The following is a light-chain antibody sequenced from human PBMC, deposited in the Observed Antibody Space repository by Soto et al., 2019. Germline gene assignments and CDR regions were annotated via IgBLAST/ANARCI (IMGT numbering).Light chain of an antibody. V-gene: IGKV3-15*01. CDR3: QQYDNWPQT. J-gene: IGKJ1*01. Sequence: EIVMTQSPATLSVSPGGRATLSCRASQSISDTLAWYQQKPGQAPRLLIHGASTRATGFPARFSGSGSGTDFTLTISSLQSVDFAVYYCQQYDNWPQTFGQGTKVDIK. CDR1: QSISDT. CDR2: GAS.